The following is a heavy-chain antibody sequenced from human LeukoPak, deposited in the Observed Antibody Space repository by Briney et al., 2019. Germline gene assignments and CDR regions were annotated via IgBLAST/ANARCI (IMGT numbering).Heavy chain of an antibody. CDR2: ITTGSDTS. CDR1: GFTFSSYS. V-gene: IGHV3-48*01. D-gene: IGHD3-3*01. CDR3: ATVYYDFWSGYYEDY. J-gene: IGHJ4*02. Sequence: GGSLRLSCAASGFTFSSYSMNWVRQAPGKGLEWVSYITTGSDTSYYADSVKGRFTISRDNAKNSLYLQMNSLRAEDTAVYYCATVYYDFWSGYYEDYWGQGTLVTVSS.